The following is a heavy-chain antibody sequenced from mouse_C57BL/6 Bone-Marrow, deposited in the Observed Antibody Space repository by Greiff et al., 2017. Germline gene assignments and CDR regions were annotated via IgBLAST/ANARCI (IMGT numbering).Heavy chain of an antibody. CDR1: GYTFTDYY. D-gene: IGHD2-2*01. V-gene: IGHV1-26*01. CDR3: ARWGNGYDRGAWFAY. J-gene: IGHJ3*01. Sequence: EVQLQQSGPELVKPGASVKISCKASGYTFTDYYMNWVKQNPGKSLEWIGDINPNNGGTSYNQKFKGKATLTVDKSSSTAYMELRSLTSEDSAVYYCARWGNGYDRGAWFAYWGQGTLVTVSS. CDR2: INPNNGGT.